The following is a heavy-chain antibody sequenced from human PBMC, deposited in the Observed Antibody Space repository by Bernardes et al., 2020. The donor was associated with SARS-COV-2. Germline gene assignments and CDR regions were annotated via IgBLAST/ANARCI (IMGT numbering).Heavy chain of an antibody. CDR2: IYTSGST. CDR1: GGSISSGSYY. Sequence: SETLSLTCTVSGGSISSGSYYWSWLRQPAGKGLEWIGRIYTSGSTNYNPSLKSRVTISVDTSKNQFSLKLSSVTAADTAVYYCAREVGYCSSTSCYTRYYYYGMDVWGQGTTVTVSS. CDR3: AREVGYCSSTSCYTRYYYYGMDV. V-gene: IGHV4-61*02. D-gene: IGHD2-2*02. J-gene: IGHJ6*02.